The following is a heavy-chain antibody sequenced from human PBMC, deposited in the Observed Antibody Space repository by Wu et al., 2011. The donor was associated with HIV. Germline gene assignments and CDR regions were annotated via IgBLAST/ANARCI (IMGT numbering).Heavy chain of an antibody. CDR1: GYPFTSYG. CDR2: ISGYNGDT. V-gene: IGHV1-18*01. J-gene: IGHJ4*02. D-gene: IGHD2-15*01. Sequence: QVQLVQSGAEVKKPGASVKVSCKASGYPFTSYGISWVRQAPGQGLEWMAWISGYNGDTNYAQRFQGRVTMTTDPSTSTAYLEVRSLRSDDTAVYFCARACSGEACYFVYWGQGTLVTVSS. CDR3: ARACSGEACYFVY.